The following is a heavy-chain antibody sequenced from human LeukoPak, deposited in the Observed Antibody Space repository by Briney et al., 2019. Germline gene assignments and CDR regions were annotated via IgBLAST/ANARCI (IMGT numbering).Heavy chain of an antibody. CDR2: IYSGGTT. CDR1: GFTASTDY. D-gene: IGHD3-3*02. V-gene: IGHV3-53*01. J-gene: IGHJ2*01. CDR3: ARVGDHFHWNLDL. Sequence: GESLRVSCAASGFTASTDYMNWGRQAPGEGLEWVSIIYSGGTTYYADSVKGRFTISRDTSKNTLSLQMNSLRAEDTAVYFCARVGDHFHWNLDLWGRGTLVTVSS.